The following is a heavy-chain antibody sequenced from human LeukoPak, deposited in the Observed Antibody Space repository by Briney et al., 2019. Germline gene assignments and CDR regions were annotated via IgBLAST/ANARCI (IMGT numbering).Heavy chain of an antibody. J-gene: IGHJ6*03. Sequence: AAVKVSCKVSGYTLTELSMHWGPQAPGKGLEWRGGFYPEDGETIYAQKFQGRVTMTENKSTDKAYMELSSLRSEDTAVYYCATEHRGRMEDSHLNWNDYYYYMDVWGKGTTVTVSS. D-gene: IGHD1-1*01. CDR1: GYTLTELS. CDR2: FYPEDGET. CDR3: ATEHRGRMEDSHLNWNDYYYYMDV. V-gene: IGHV1-24*01.